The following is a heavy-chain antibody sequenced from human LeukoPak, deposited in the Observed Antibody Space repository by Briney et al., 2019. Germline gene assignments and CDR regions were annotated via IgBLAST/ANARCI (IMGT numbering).Heavy chain of an antibody. CDR2: ISVSDDST. V-gene: IGHV3-23*01. Sequence: GGSLRLSCAASGFTCSRYRMNAARQAPGKGLEWVSGISVSDDSTYYADSVKGRFTMSRDNSNNMLYLQMNSLRAEDTAVYYCAKDRYCSSTNCPYDYWGQGTLVTVSS. CDR3: AKDRYCSSTNCPYDY. J-gene: IGHJ4*02. CDR1: GFTCSRYR. D-gene: IGHD2-2*01.